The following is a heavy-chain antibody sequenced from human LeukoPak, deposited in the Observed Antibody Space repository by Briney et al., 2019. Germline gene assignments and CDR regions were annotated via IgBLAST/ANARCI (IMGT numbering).Heavy chain of an antibody. Sequence: SETLSLTCTVSGGSIGSSSYYWGWIRQPPGKGLEWIGSIYYSGSTYYNPSLKSRVTISVDTSKNQFSLKLSSVTAADTAVYYCARRRRIAVTLYYFDYWGQGTLVTVSS. V-gene: IGHV4-39*01. CDR2: IYYSGST. CDR3: ARRRRIAVTLYYFDY. J-gene: IGHJ4*02. CDR1: GGSIGSSSYY. D-gene: IGHD6-19*01.